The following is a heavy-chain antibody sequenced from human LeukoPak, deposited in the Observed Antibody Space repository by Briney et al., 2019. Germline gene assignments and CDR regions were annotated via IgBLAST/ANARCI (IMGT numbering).Heavy chain of an antibody. CDR3: AKDRIDSGSYYYTDD. V-gene: IGHV3-23*01. Sequence: GGSLRLSCAASGFSFNSHAMNWVRQAPGKGLEWVSGISGSGDNTYYAVSVKGRFTISRDNSRNTLFLQMNSLRAEDTAIYYCAKDRIDSGSYYYTDDWGQGTWSPSPQ. CDR1: GFSFNSHA. D-gene: IGHD3-10*01. J-gene: IGHJ4*02. CDR2: ISGSGDNT.